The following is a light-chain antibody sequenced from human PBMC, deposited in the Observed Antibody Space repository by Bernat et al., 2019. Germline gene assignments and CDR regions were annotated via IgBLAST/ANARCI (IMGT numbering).Light chain of an antibody. CDR1: SSDVGSYNL. J-gene: IGLJ3*02. Sequence: QSALTPPASVSGSLGQSITISCTGTSSDVGSYNLVSWYQHHPGKAPKLIIFEVSKRPLGISDRFSASKSGNTASLTISGLQAEDEAENQCCAYAGDDAWVFGGRTRLTVL. CDR2: EVS. CDR3: CAYAGDDAWV. V-gene: IGLV2-23*02.